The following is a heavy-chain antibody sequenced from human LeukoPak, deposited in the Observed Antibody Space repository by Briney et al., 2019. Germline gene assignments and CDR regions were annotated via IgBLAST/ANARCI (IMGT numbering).Heavy chain of an antibody. V-gene: IGHV1-2*02. D-gene: IGHD3-22*01. CDR3: ASIGDDSNYDSPNAFDI. Sequence: ASVKVSCKASGYTFTGYYMHWVRQAPGQGLEWMGWINPNSGGTNYAQKFQGRVTMTRDTSISTAYMELSRLRSDDTAVYYCASIGDDSNYDSPNAFDIWGQGTMVTVSS. CDR2: INPNSGGT. CDR1: GYTFTGYY. J-gene: IGHJ3*02.